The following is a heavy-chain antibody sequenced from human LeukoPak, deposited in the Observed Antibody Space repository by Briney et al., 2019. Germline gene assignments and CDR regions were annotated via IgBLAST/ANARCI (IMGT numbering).Heavy chain of an antibody. Sequence: GGSLRLSCAASGFTFSSYTMNWVRQAPGKGLEWVSSISSSGSYIYYADSVKGRFSISRDNAKNSLYLQMSSLRAEDTAVYYCVRDLTRNYYASSGYYFPYWGQGTLVTVSS. CDR1: GFTFSSYT. D-gene: IGHD3-22*01. J-gene: IGHJ4*02. CDR2: ISSSGSYI. V-gene: IGHV3-21*01. CDR3: VRDLTRNYYASSGYYFPY.